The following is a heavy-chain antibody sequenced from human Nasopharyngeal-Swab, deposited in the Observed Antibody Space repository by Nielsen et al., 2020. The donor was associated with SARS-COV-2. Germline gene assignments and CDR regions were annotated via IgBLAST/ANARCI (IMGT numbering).Heavy chain of an antibody. Sequence: GESLKISCAASGFTFSSYSMNWVRQAPGKGLEWVSYISSSSSTIYYADSVKGRFTIPRDNAKNSLYLQMNSLRAEDTAVYYCARTSSQYCSGGSCYFPLDYWGQGTLVTVSS. V-gene: IGHV3-48*04. D-gene: IGHD2-15*01. CDR3: ARTSSQYCSGGSCYFPLDY. J-gene: IGHJ4*02. CDR2: ISSSSSTI. CDR1: GFTFSSYS.